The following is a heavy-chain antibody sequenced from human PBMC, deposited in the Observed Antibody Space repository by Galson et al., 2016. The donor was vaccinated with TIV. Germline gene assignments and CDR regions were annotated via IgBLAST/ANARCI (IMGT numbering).Heavy chain of an antibody. CDR2: ISGGGGST. CDR3: TKVPSSGFSYYYGLDV. D-gene: IGHD3-22*01. V-gene: IGHV3-23*01. CDR1: GFTFSSYA. J-gene: IGHJ6*02. Sequence: SLRLSCAASGFTFSSYAMSWVRQAPGKGLEWVSVISGGGGSTYYADSVKGRFTISRDNSKNTVYLQMSSLRAEDTAVYYCTKVPSSGFSYYYGLDVWGQGTAVTVSS.